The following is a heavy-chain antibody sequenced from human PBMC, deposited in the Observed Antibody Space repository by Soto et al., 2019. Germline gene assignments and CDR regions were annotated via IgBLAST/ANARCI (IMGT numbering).Heavy chain of an antibody. CDR2: IFSSDSNA. CDR3: ARLSIAARRYYYGMDV. J-gene: IGHJ6*02. V-gene: IGHV5-51*01. CDR1: GDSFSTYS. Sequence: GESLKISCKGSGDSFSTYSIGWVRQVPGKGLEWIGNIFSSDSNAGYSPSFQGHVTISADKSISTAYLQWSSLKASDTAMYYCARLSIAARRYYYGMDVWGQGTTVTVSS. D-gene: IGHD6-6*01.